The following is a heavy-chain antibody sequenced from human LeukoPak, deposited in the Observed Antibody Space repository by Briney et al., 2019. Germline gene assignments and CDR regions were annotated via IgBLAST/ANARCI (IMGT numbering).Heavy chain of an antibody. CDR2: ISGSGGST. V-gene: IGHV3-23*01. J-gene: IGHJ4*02. CDR1: GFTFSSYA. CDR3: AKDRGGPYNWNGDY. Sequence: GGSLRLPCAASGFTFSSYAMSWVRQAPGKGLEWVSAISGSGGSTYYADSVKGRFTISRDNSKNTLYLQMNSLRAEDTAVYYCAKDRGGPYNWNGDYWGQGTLVTVSS. D-gene: IGHD1-20*01.